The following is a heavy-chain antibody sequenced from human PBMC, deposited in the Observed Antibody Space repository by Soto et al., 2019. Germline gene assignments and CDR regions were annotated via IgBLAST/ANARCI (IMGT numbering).Heavy chain of an antibody. Sequence: QVQLVQSGAEVKKPGASVKVSCKASGYTFTSYGISWVRQAPGQGLEWMGWISAYNGNTNYAQKLQGRVTITTDTSTIKDYMELRSLRSDDTAVYYCALRLGEFSIPYYFDSWGQGTLVTVSS. CDR3: ALRLGEFSIPYYFDS. J-gene: IGHJ4*02. CDR2: ISAYNGNT. D-gene: IGHD3-16*01. V-gene: IGHV1-18*01. CDR1: GYTFTSYG.